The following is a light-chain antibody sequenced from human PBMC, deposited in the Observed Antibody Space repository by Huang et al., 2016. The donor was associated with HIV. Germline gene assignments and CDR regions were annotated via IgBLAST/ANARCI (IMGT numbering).Light chain of an antibody. CDR3: QQYGSSPLT. CDR1: QSVSRRH. J-gene: IGKJ4*01. V-gene: IGKV3-20*01. Sequence: EIVLTQSPGTLSLSPGETGTPSCRARQSVSRRHLAWYQQKPGQAPRLLIYGASSRATGIPDRFSGSGSGTDFTLTISRLEPEDFAVYYCQQYGSSPLTFGGGTKVEIK. CDR2: GAS.